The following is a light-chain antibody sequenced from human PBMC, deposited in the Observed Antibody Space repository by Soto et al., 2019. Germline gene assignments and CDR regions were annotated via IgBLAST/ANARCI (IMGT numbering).Light chain of an antibody. CDR2: GIS. CDR1: QGIKNY. J-gene: IGKJ5*01. Sequence: DIQMTQSPSSLSASVGDRVTISCRASQGIKNYLNWYQQKPGKAPKLLIYGISTLQSNVPSRFSGSGAATEFTLTISSLLPEEFATYYCEQSYNGFTFGKGTPLAIK. V-gene: IGKV1-39*01. CDR3: EQSYNGFT.